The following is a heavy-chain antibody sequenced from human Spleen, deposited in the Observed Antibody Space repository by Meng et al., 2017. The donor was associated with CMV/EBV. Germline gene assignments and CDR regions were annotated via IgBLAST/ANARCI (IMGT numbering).Heavy chain of an antibody. CDR2: ISSSSSTI. CDR3: AKEGLLSDAFDI. Sequence: GGSLRLSCAASGFTFSSYSMNWVRQAPGKGLEWVSYISSSSSTICYADSVKGRFTISRDNSQNTLFLQMNSLRGEDTAVYYCAKEGLLSDAFDIWGQGTMVTVSS. V-gene: IGHV3-48*01. J-gene: IGHJ3*02. CDR1: GFTFSSYS. D-gene: IGHD2-15*01.